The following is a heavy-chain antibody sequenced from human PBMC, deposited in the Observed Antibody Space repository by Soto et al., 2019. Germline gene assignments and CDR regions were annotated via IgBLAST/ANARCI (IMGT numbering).Heavy chain of an antibody. CDR3: ARDQAAAGSIFGMDV. CDR2: INPNSGGT. D-gene: IGHD6-13*01. V-gene: IGHV1-2*04. J-gene: IGHJ6*02. CDR1: GYTFTVYY. Sequence: QVQLVQSGAEVKKPGASVKVSCKASGYTFTVYYMHWVRQAPGQGLEWMGWINPNSGGTNYAQKFQGWVTMTRDTSISTAYMELSRLRSDDTAVYYCARDQAAAGSIFGMDVWGQGTTVTVSS.